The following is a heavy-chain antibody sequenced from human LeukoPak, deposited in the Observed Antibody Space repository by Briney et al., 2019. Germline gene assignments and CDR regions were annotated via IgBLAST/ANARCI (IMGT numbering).Heavy chain of an antibody. CDR3: ARAGGSYWMGAKFDF. D-gene: IGHD1-26*01. CDR2: ISGSGNAK. Sequence: GGSLRLSCAASGFTFSDYYMSWIRQAPGKGLEWVTYISGSGNAKNYADSVKGRFTISRDNAKNSVFLQMDSLRVEDTAVYYCARAGGSYWMGAKFDFWSQGILVTVSS. V-gene: IGHV3-11*01. J-gene: IGHJ4*02. CDR1: GFTFSDYY.